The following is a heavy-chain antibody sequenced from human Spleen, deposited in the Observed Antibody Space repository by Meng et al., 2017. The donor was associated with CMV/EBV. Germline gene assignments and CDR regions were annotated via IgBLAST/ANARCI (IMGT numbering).Heavy chain of an antibody. V-gene: IGHV1-46*02. J-gene: IGHJ4*02. D-gene: IGHD3-3*01. Sequence: TVDKYYFHWVRQAPGQGLEWMGSISPATGTTTYAQRFQGRLTMTRDTSTATVYMEMRSLRSEDTAVYYCGRDYDFWSDFPGYWGQGTLVTVSS. CDR3: GRDYDFWSDFPGY. CDR1: TVDKYY. CDR2: ISPATGTT.